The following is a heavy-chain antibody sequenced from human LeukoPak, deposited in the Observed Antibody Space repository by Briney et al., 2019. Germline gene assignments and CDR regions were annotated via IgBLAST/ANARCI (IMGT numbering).Heavy chain of an antibody. Sequence: GGSLRLSCAASGFMFSSYSMNWVRQAPGKGLEWVSSISSSSSYIYYVDSLKGRFTISRDSGRKSVYLQMSSLTTDDTAFYFCAKELDTMFFDYWGQGALVTVSS. CDR2: ISSSSSYI. CDR3: AKELDTMFFDY. V-gene: IGHV3-21*04. D-gene: IGHD3-10*02. CDR1: GFMFSSYS. J-gene: IGHJ4*02.